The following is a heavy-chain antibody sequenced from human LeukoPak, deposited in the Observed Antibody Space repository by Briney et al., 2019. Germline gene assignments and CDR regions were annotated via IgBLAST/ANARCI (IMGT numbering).Heavy chain of an antibody. J-gene: IGHJ4*02. CDR1: GASVTTYY. CDR3: ARDIRTVGATLYFDY. CDR2: VHSSGST. V-gene: IGHV4-59*02. Sequence: KPSETLSLTCTVSGASVTTYYWSWIRQSQGKELEWIANVHSSGSTFYNPSLKSRVTISIDTSKNQFSLKLTSVTTADTAVYYCARDIRTVGATLYFDYWGQGTLLTVSS. D-gene: IGHD1-26*01.